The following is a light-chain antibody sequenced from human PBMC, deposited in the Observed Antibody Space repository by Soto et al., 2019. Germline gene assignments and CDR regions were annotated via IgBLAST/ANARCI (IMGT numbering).Light chain of an antibody. Sequence: EIVLTQSPATLSLSPGERATLSCRASQSFSSYLAWYQQKPGQAPRLLIYDASNRATGIPARFSGSGSGSDFTLTISSVEPEDFAVYYCQSGVTFGQGTRLEIK. CDR1: QSFSSY. CDR2: DAS. CDR3: QSGVT. V-gene: IGKV3-11*01. J-gene: IGKJ5*01.